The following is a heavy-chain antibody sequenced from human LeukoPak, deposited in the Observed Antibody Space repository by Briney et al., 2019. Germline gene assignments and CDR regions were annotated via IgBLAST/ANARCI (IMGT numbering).Heavy chain of an antibody. CDR1: GYILTGYY. CDR3: LLYQLVTGNPDWFHP. V-gene: IGHV1-2*02. D-gene: IGHD2-2*01. CDR2: INPNSGGT. J-gene: IGHJ5*02. Sequence: AAVKVSCKASGYILTGYYMHWVRQAPGQGLEWMGWINPNSGGTNYPQKFQGRVTMTRDTSISTAYMELSRPKSDHTAVYYFLLYQLVTGNPDWFHPWGQGTLVTVSS.